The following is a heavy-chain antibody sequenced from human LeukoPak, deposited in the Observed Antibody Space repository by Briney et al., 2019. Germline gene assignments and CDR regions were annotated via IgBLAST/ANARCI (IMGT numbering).Heavy chain of an antibody. CDR2: ISDSGGST. J-gene: IGHJ6*02. Sequence: AGGSLRLSCAASGFSFSTYAKNWVRQAPGKGLEYVSAISDSGGSTYYADSVKGRFTISRDNSKNTLYLQMSSLRAEDTAVYFCVRGYSFGPYGMDVWGQGTTVTVSS. CDR3: VRGYSFGPYGMDV. V-gene: IGHV3-64D*09. D-gene: IGHD2-15*01. CDR1: GFSFSTYA.